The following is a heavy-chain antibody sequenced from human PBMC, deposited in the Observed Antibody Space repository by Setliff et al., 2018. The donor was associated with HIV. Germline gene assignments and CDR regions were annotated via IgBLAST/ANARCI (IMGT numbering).Heavy chain of an antibody. CDR2: IYYIGGT. CDR3: ARVPYPADYYMDV. D-gene: IGHD6-19*01. Sequence: SETLSLTCSVSGGSISSHYWSWIRQPPGKGLELIGYIYYIGGTNYNPSLKSRATISIDTSKSQFSLKLTSVSAADTAIYYCARVPYPADYYMDVWGKGTTVTVSS. J-gene: IGHJ6*03. V-gene: IGHV4-59*11. CDR1: GGSISSHY.